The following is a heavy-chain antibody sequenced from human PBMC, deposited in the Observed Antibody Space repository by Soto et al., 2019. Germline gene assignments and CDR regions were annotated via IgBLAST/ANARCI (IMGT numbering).Heavy chain of an antibody. Sequence: GGSLRLSCAASGFTFSSYAMHWVRQAPGKGLEWVSLIGESGTTTYYADSVKGRFTISRDNSGNTLFLEMYSLRAEDTAVYYCARYIPGVRYYGMDVWGQGTTVTVSS. V-gene: IGHV3-23*01. D-gene: IGHD2-2*01. J-gene: IGHJ6*02. CDR3: ARYIPGVRYYGMDV. CDR2: IGESGTTT. CDR1: GFTFSSYA.